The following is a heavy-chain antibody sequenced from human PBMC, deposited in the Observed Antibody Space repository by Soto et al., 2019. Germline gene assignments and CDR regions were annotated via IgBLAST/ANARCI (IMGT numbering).Heavy chain of an antibody. CDR2: FDPEDGET. J-gene: IGHJ6*02. V-gene: IGHV1-24*01. CDR1: GYTLTELS. CDR3: ATDRRWELLGPYYYYGMDV. D-gene: IGHD1-26*01. Sequence: ASVKVSCKVSGYTLTELSMHWVRQAPGKGLEWMGGFDPEDGETIYAQKFQGRVTMTTDTSTSTAYMELRSLRSDDTAVYYCATDRRWELLGPYYYYGMDVWGQGTTVTVSS.